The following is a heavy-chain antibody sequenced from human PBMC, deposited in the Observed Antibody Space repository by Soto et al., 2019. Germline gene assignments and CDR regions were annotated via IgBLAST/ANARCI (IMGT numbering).Heavy chain of an antibody. V-gene: IGHV4-30-4*01. Sequence: SETLSLTCTVSGGSISSGDYYRSWIRQPPGKGLEWIGYIYYSGSTYYNPSLKSRVTISVDTSKNQFSLKLSSVTAADTAVYYCARDPLYGDAYFDYWGQGTLVTVSS. CDR2: IYYSGST. J-gene: IGHJ4*02. CDR1: GGSISSGDYY. CDR3: ARDPLYGDAYFDY. D-gene: IGHD4-17*01.